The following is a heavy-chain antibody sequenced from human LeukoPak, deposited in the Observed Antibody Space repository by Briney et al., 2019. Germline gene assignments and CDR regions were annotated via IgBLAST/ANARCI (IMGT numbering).Heavy chain of an antibody. CDR3: AKSLGLVVTDAFDI. J-gene: IGHJ3*02. CDR1: GFTFGNYA. CDR2: ISWNSGSI. Sequence: GRSLRLSCAGSGFTFGNYAMHWVRQAPGKGLEWVSGISWNSGSIVYADSVKGRFTISRDNAKNSLYLQMNSLRAEDTALYYCAKSLGLVVTDAFDIWGQGTMVTVSS. D-gene: IGHD3-22*01. V-gene: IGHV3-9*01.